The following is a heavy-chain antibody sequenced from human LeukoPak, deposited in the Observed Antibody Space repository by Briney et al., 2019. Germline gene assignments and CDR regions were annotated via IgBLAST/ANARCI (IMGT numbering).Heavy chain of an antibody. Sequence: GGSLRLSCAASGFTFDDHAMHWVRQAPGKGLEWVAGISGNSGSTGYADSVKGRFSVSRDNAKNYLYLQMNSQRVEDTALYHCAKGSGSWADYWGQGTLVTVSS. D-gene: IGHD2-15*01. V-gene: IGHV3-9*01. CDR3: AKGSGSWADY. CDR2: ISGNSGST. CDR1: GFTFDDHA. J-gene: IGHJ4*02.